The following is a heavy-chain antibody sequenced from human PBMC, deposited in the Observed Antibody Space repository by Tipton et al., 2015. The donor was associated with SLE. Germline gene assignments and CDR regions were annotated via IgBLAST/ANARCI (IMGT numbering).Heavy chain of an antibody. J-gene: IGHJ1*01. D-gene: IGHD3-10*01. CDR2: IYYSGST. CDR1: GGSISSYY. V-gene: IGHV4-59*12. Sequence: GLVKPSETLSLTCTVSGGSISSYYWSWIRQPPGKGLEWIGYIYYSGSTNYNPSLKSRVTISVDTSKNQFSLKLSSVTAADTAVYYCAMPGRGSGSSHAEYFQHWGQGTLVTVSS. CDR3: AMPGRGSGSSHAEYFQH.